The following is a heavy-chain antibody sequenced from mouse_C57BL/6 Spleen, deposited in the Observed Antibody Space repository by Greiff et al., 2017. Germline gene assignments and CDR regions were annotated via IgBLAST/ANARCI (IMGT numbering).Heavy chain of an antibody. CDR2: IHPNSGST. J-gene: IGHJ4*01. CDR1: GYTFTSYW. D-gene: IGHD2-3*01. Sequence: VQLQQPGAELVKPGASVKLSCKASGYTFTSYWMHWVKQRPGQGLEWIGMIHPNSGSTNYNEKFKSKATLTVDKSSSTAYMQLSSLTSEDSAVYYCARGDGYYGGGAMDYWGQGTSVTVSS. CDR3: ARGDGYYGGGAMDY. V-gene: IGHV1-64*01.